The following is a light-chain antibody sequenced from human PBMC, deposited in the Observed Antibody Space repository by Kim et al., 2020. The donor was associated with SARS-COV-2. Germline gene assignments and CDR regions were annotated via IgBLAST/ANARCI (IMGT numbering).Light chain of an antibody. CDR1: KLGEKY. Sequence: SYELTQPPSVSVSPGQTVSITCSGDKLGEKYSCWYQQRSGQSPVLVIYQDFKRPSGIPERFSGSNFGNTATLTISGTQAVDEADYYCQAWDGGTVVFGGGTKVTVL. J-gene: IGLJ2*01. CDR3: QAWDGGTVV. V-gene: IGLV3-1*01. CDR2: QDF.